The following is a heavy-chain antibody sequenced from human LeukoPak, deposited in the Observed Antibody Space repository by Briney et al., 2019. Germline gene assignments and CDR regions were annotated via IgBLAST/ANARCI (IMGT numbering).Heavy chain of an antibody. V-gene: IGHV1-69*04. CDR1: GGTFTSYA. CDR2: IIPILGIA. J-gene: IGHJ3*02. D-gene: IGHD3-22*01. CDR3: ARATTRRDYDSSGYDDAFDI. Sequence: ASVKVSCKASGGTFTSYAISWVRQAPGQGLEWMGRIIPILGIANYAQKFQGRVTITADKSTSTAYMELSSLRSEDTAVYYCARATTRRDYDSSGYDDAFDIWGQGRMVTVSS.